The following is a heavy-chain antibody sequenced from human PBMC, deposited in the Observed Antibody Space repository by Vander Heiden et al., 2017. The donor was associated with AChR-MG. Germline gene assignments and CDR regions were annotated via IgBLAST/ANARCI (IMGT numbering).Heavy chain of an antibody. V-gene: IGHV4-4*07. CDR3: ARVAYGGNSDAFDI. CDR2: IYTSGST. CDR1: GCSISRFS. J-gene: IGHJ3*02. D-gene: IGHD2-21*02. Sequence: QVQLQVSAPGLLKPSETLSLTCPVPGCSISRFSWSWIRQPAGKGLGWIGRIYTSGSTNYNPSLKSRVTMSVDTSKNQFSLKLSSVTAADTAVYYCARVAYGGNSDAFDIWGQVTMVTDSS.